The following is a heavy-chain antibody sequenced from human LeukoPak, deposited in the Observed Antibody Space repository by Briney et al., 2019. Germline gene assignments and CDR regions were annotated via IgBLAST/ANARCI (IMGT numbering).Heavy chain of an antibody. CDR1: DRSLSNYS. CDR2: ISDRGGT. J-gene: IGHJ4*02. Sequence: SDTQSLTCTVSDRSLSNYSWSWIRQPPGPGLEWIGYISDRGGTNYNPSRKSRVTRSVGTSKNQFSLKLRSVTATDTAVYYCARAFSGSCFDYWGQGTLVTISS. CDR3: ARAFSGSCFDY. V-gene: IGHV4-59*07. D-gene: IGHD1-26*01.